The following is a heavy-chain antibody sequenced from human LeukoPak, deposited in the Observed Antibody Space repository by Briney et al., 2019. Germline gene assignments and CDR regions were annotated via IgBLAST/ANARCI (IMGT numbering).Heavy chain of an antibody. Sequence: SETLSLTCTVSGGSISSSSYYWGWIRQPPGKGLEWIGSIYYSGSTYYNPSLKSRVTISVDTSKNQFSLKLSSVTAADTAMYYCARQEAGDWNFDYWGQGTLVTVSS. CDR3: ARQEAGDWNFDY. CDR2: IYYSGST. CDR1: GGSISSSSYY. V-gene: IGHV4-39*01. J-gene: IGHJ4*02. D-gene: IGHD1-1*01.